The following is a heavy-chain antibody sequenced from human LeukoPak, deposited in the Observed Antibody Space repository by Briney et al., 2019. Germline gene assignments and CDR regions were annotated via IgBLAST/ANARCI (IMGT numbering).Heavy chain of an antibody. D-gene: IGHD3-10*01. CDR3: ARDYGYGDGGD. CDR1: GFTFSSYA. J-gene: IGHJ4*02. V-gene: IGHV3-23*01. CDR2: ISGSGGST. Sequence: GGSLRLSCAASGFTFSSYAMSWVRQAPGKGLEWVSAISGSGGSTYYADSVKGRFTISRDNSKNTLYLQMNSLRAEDTAVYYCARDYGYGDGGDWGQGTLVTVSS.